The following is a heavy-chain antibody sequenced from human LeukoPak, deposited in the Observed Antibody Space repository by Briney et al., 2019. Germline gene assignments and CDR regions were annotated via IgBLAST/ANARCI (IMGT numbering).Heavy chain of an antibody. CDR1: GITFRTSS. Sequence: GGSLRLSCTVSGITFRTSSFNWVRQVPGKGLEWVSSISSSGTYMYYSDSVMGRFTISRDNAKNTVSLQMNNLRAEDTAVYYCAKSDCGSDGCKLLNYWGQGTLVIASS. V-gene: IGHV3-21*04. J-gene: IGHJ4*02. CDR3: AKSDCGSDGCKLLNY. D-gene: IGHD3-10*01. CDR2: ISSSGTYM.